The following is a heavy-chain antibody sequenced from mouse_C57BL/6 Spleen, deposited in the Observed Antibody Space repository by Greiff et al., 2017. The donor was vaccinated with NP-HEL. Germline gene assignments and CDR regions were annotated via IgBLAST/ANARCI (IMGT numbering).Heavy chain of an antibody. V-gene: IGHV3-6*01. CDR1: GYSITSGYY. CDR3: ARDLYYYGSSLAWFAY. D-gene: IGHD1-1*01. J-gene: IGHJ3*01. CDR2: ISYDGSN. Sequence: DVKLQESGPGLVKPSPSLSLTCSVTGYSITSGYYWNWIRQFPGNKLEWMGYISYDGSNNYNPCLKNRISITRDTSKNQFFLKLNSVTTEDTATYYCARDLYYYGSSLAWFAYWGQGTLVTVSA.